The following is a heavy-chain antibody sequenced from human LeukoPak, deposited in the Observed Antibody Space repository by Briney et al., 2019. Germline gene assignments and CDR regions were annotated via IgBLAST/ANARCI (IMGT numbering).Heavy chain of an antibody. CDR2: IYYSGSS. CDR1: GGSVSSYY. Sequence: SETLSLTCTVSGGSVSSYYWNWIRQPPGKGLEWIGYIYYSGSSNYNPSLKSRVTISIDTSKNQFSLKLNSVTAADTAVYYCARGEVGATTDFDYWGQGTLVTVSS. V-gene: IGHV4-59*02. D-gene: IGHD1-26*01. J-gene: IGHJ4*02. CDR3: ARGEVGATTDFDY.